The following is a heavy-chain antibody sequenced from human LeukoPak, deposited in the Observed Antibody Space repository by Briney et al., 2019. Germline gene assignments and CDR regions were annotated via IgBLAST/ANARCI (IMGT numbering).Heavy chain of an antibody. Sequence: SQTLSLTCAVSGGSISSGGYFWSWIRQHPGKGLEWLGYIYYSGSTYYNPSLKSRVTISVDTSKNQFPLKLSSVTAADTAVYYCARVTGSITYIDFWGQGTLVTVSS. D-gene: IGHD3-10*01. CDR1: GGSISSGGYF. J-gene: IGHJ4*02. V-gene: IGHV4-31*11. CDR3: ARVTGSITYIDF. CDR2: IYYSGST.